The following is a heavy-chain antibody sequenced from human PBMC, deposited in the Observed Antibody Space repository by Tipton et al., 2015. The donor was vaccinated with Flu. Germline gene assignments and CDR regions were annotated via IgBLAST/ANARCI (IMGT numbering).Heavy chain of an antibody. CDR1: GFAFGNYA. CDR3: AKGGDGSSYSRLDY. V-gene: IGHV3-23*01. Sequence: SLRLSCAASGFAFGNYAMTWVRQAPGKGLEWISAFSGSGSGTYYANSVKGRFTISRDNSKNTLFLQMNSLRAEDTAVYYCAKGGDGSSYSRLDYWGQGTLVTVSS. CDR2: FSGSGSGT. J-gene: IGHJ4*02. D-gene: IGHD2-15*01.